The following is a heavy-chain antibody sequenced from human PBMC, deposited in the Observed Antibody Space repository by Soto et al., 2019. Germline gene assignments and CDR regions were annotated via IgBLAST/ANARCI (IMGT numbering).Heavy chain of an antibody. Sequence: SVKVSCKASGGTFSSYAISWVRQAPGQGLEWMGGIIPIFGTANYAQKFQGRVTITADESTSTAYMELSSLRSEDTAVYYCARGVDYYDSSGYYYNAFDIWGQGTMVTVSS. D-gene: IGHD3-22*01. V-gene: IGHV1-69*13. CDR1: GGTFSSYA. CDR2: IIPIFGTA. J-gene: IGHJ3*02. CDR3: ARGVDYYDSSGYYYNAFDI.